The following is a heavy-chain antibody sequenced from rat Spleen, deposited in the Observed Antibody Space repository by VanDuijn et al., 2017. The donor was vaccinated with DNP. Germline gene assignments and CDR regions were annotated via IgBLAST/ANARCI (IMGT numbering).Heavy chain of an antibody. CDR2: IVYDGSRT. J-gene: IGHJ3*01. D-gene: IGHD1-7*01. V-gene: IGHV5-7*01. CDR1: GFTFSDYS. Sequence: EVQLVESGGGLVQPGRSLKLSCAASGFTFSDYSMAWVRQAPKKGLEWVATIVYDGSRTYYRDSVKGRFTISRDNAKSTLYLQMDSLRSEDTATYYCARQGSYYGYGWFAYWGQGTLVTVSS. CDR3: ARQGSYYGYGWFAY.